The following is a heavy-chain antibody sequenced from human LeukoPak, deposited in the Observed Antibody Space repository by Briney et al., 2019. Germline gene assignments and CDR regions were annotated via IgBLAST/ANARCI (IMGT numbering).Heavy chain of an antibody. CDR2: ISGSGGST. J-gene: IGHJ4*02. CDR1: GFTFSSYA. Sequence: GGSLRLSCAASGFTFSSYAMSWVRQAPGKGLEWVSAISGSGGSTYYADSVKGRFTISRDNSKNTLYLQMNSLRAEDTAVYYCAKADYDFWSGYLDYWGQGTLVAVSS. CDR3: AKADYDFWSGYLDY. V-gene: IGHV3-23*01. D-gene: IGHD3-3*01.